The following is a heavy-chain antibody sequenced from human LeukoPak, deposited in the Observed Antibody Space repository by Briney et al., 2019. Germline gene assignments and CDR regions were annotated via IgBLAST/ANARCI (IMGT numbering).Heavy chain of an antibody. CDR2: IYPGDSDT. CDR1: GYSFTSYW. CDR3: ARREWLATIDY. V-gene: IGHV5-51*01. D-gene: IGHD6-19*01. Sequence: GESLKISCKGSGYSFTSYWIGWVRQMPGKGLEWMGIIYPGDSDTRYSPSFQGQVTISADRSISTAYLQWSSLKASDTAIYYCARREWLATIDYWGQGTLVTVTS. J-gene: IGHJ4*02.